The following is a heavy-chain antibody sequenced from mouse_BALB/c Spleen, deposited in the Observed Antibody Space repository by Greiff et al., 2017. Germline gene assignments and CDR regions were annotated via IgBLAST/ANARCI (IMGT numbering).Heavy chain of an antibody. V-gene: IGHV1-82*01. CDR2: IYPGDGDT. CDR3: ARAITTVVGGAMDY. J-gene: IGHJ4*01. D-gene: IGHD1-1*01. CDR1: GYAFSSSW. Sequence: QVHVKQSGPELVKPGASVKISCKASGYAFSSSWMNWVKQRPGQGLEWIGRIYPGDGDTNYNGKFKGKATLTADKSSSTAYMQLSSLTSVDSAVYFCARAITTVVGGAMDYWGQGTSVTVSS.